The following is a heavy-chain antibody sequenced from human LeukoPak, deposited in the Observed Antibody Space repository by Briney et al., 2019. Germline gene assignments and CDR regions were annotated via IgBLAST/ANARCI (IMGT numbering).Heavy chain of an antibody. V-gene: IGHV4-39*07. CDR3: ARGRLTMVRGVIRRPYFDY. CDR2: IYYSGST. J-gene: IGHJ4*02. D-gene: IGHD3-10*01. Sequence: SETLSLTCTVSGGSISSSSYYWGWIRQPPGKGLEWIGSIYYSGSTYYNPSLKSRVTISVDTSKNQFSLKLSSVTAADTAVYYCARGRLTMVRGVIRRPYFDYWGQGTLVTVSS. CDR1: GGSISSSSYY.